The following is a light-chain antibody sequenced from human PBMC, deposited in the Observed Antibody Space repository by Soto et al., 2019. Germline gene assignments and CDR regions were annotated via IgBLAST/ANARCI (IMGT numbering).Light chain of an antibody. V-gene: IGKV3-20*01. Sequence: EIVLTQSPGTLSLSPGERATLTCRASQSVSSSYLAWYQQKPGQAPRLLMYDASSRATGTPDRFSGSGSGTDFTLTISRLEPDDFAVDYCQQFGTSFPYTFGQGTKLDIK. J-gene: IGKJ2*01. CDR3: QQFGTSFPYT. CDR1: QSVSSSY. CDR2: DAS.